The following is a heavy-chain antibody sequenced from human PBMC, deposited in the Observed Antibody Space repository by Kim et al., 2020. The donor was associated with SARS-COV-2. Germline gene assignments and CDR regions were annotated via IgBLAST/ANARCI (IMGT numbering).Heavy chain of an antibody. D-gene: IGHD3-22*01. CDR1: GFTFSNAW. J-gene: IGHJ5*02. CDR2: IKSKTDGGTT. V-gene: IGHV3-15*01. Sequence: GGSLRLSCAASGFTFSNAWMSWVRQAPGKGLEWVGRIKSKTDGGTTDYAAPVKGRFTISRDDSKNTLYLQMNSLKTEDTAVYYCTTDTYYYDSSGYPIRFDPWGQGTLVTVSS. CDR3: TTDTYYYDSSGYPIRFDP.